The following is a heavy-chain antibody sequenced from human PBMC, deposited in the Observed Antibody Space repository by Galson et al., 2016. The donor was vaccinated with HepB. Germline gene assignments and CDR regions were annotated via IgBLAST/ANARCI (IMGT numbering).Heavy chain of an antibody. CDR2: IWYDGSNK. V-gene: IGHV3-33*08. D-gene: IGHD3-16*01. CDR3: ASDTFSAGRDV. CDR1: GCTFSNYW. J-gene: IGHJ6*02. Sequence: SLRLSCAASGCTFSNYWMSWVRQAPGKGLEWVAVIWYDGSNKYYAESAKGRFTISRDNSKHTLYLQMNSLRAEDTAVYYCASDTFSAGRDVWGQGTTVTVSS.